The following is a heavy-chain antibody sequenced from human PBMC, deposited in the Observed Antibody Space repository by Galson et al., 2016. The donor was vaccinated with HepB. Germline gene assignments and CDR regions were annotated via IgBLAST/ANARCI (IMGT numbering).Heavy chain of an antibody. D-gene: IGHD3-16*01. CDR2: ISTSGSYI. V-gene: IGHV3-21*01. J-gene: IGHJ4*02. CDR3: ARSPRIQVWRRYDFFEY. Sequence: SLRLSCAASGFTFSSYNMNWVRQAPGKGLEWVSPISTSGSYIYYADVVKGRFTISRDNAKNSLYLQMNSLRAEDTAVYYCARSPRIQVWRRYDFFEYWGQGSLVTVSS. CDR1: GFTFSSYN.